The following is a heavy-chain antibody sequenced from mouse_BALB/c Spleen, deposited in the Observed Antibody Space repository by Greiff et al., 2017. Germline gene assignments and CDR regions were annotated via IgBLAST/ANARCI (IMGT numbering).Heavy chain of an antibody. CDR1: GFTFSSYA. Sequence: EVKLMESGGGLVKPGGSLKLSCAASGFTFSSYAMSWVRQTPEKRLEWVASISSGGSTYYPDSVKGRFTISRDNARNILYLQMSSLRSEDTAMYYCARGRPLDYWGQGTTLTVSS. J-gene: IGHJ2*01. CDR3: ARGRPLDY. V-gene: IGHV5-6-5*01. CDR2: ISSGGST.